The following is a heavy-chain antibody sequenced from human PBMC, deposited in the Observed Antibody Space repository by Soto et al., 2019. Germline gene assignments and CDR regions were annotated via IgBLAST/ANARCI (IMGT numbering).Heavy chain of an antibody. V-gene: IGHV1-24*01. Sequence: ASVKVSCKVSGTSLSGLPMHWVRQAPGKGLEWMGSLDYEEGERSFAHRFQGRLTVTEDTSTDTAYMELSSLMSEDSAVYYCAAGVTTFDYWGQGTLVTVSS. CDR1: GTSLSGLP. CDR3: AAGVTTFDY. J-gene: IGHJ4*02. D-gene: IGHD4-17*01. CDR2: LDYEEGER.